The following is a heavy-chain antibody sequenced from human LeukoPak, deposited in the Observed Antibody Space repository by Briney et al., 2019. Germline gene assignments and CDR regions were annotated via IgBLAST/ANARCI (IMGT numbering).Heavy chain of an antibody. J-gene: IGHJ4*02. V-gene: IGHV4-59*12. Sequence: SETLSLTCTVSGGSISSYYWSWIRQPPGKGLEWIGYIYYSGSTYYNPSLKSRVTISVDTSKNQFSLKLSSVTAADTAVYYCARVYYSGYDLGFDYWGQGTLVTVSS. CDR3: ARVYYSGYDLGFDY. D-gene: IGHD5-12*01. CDR2: IYYSGST. CDR1: GGSISSYY.